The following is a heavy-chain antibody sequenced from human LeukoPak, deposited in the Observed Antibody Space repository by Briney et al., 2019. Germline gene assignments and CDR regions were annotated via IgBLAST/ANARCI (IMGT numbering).Heavy chain of an antibody. CDR2: MNPNSGNT. CDR1: GGTFSSYA. J-gene: IGHJ4*02. Sequence: ASVKVSCKASGGTFSSYAISWVRQAPGQGLEWMGWMNPNSGNTGYAQKFQGRVTMTRNTSISTAYMELSSLRSEDTAVYYCARGDYDILTGYIMDRGAIDYWGQGTLVTVSS. D-gene: IGHD3-9*01. V-gene: IGHV1-8*02. CDR3: ARGDYDILTGYIMDRGAIDY.